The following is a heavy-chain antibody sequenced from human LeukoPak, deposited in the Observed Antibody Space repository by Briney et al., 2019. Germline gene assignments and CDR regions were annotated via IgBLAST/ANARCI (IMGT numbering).Heavy chain of an antibody. CDR2: ISSSGSTI. CDR3: ARFEDNWNVGVFDI. J-gene: IGHJ3*02. CDR1: GFTFSSYE. V-gene: IGHV3-48*03. Sequence: GGSLRLSCAASGFTFSSYEMNWVRQAPGKGLEWVSYISSSGSTIYYADSVKGRFTISRDNSKNTLYFQMNSLRAEDTAVYYCARFEDNWNVGVFDIWGQGTMVTVSS. D-gene: IGHD1-20*01.